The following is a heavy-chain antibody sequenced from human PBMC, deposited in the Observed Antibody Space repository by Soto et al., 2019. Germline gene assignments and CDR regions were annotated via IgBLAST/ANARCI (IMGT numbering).Heavy chain of an antibody. V-gene: IGHV4-59*01. CDR2: IYYSGST. D-gene: IGHD4-17*01. CDR3: ARVQLSTVVTRGWFDP. CDR1: GGSISSYY. J-gene: IGHJ5*02. Sequence: QVQLQESGPGLVKPSETLSLTCTVSGGSISSYYWSWIRQPPGKGLEWIGYIYYSGSTNYNPSLMSRVTISVDTSKNQFSLKLSSVTAADTAVYYCARVQLSTVVTRGWFDPWGQGTLVTVSS.